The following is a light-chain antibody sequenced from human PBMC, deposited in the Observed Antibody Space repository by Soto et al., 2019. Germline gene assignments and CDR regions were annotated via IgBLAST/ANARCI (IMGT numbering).Light chain of an antibody. V-gene: IGKV1-5*03. CDR2: KAS. CDR3: QHYNDYSGM. J-gene: IGKJ1*01. CDR1: QSVDSW. Sequence: DLQMTQSPSTLSASIGDRVTITCRTSQSVDSWLAWYQQKPGKAPKLLIYKASSLQTGVPSRFSGSGSGTEFTLTISSLQPDDFATYYCQHYNDYSGMFGQGTKVEIK.